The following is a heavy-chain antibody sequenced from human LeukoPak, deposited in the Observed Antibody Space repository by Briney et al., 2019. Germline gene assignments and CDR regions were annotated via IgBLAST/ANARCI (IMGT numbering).Heavy chain of an antibody. Sequence: SETLSPTCTVSGGSISSGSHYWSWIRQPAGKGLEWIGRIYTSGSTNYNPSLNSRVTISVDTSKNQFSLKLTSVTAADTAVYYCARDGGSYSLSWFDPWGQGTLVTVSS. J-gene: IGHJ5*02. CDR1: GGSISSGSHY. CDR3: ARDGGSYSLSWFDP. CDR2: IYTSGST. D-gene: IGHD1-26*01. V-gene: IGHV4-61*02.